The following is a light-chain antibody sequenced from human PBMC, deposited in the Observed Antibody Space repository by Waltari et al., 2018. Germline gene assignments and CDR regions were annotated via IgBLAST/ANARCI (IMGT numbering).Light chain of an antibody. Sequence: VVLTQSPGTLSLSLGERVTLSCRASQSVSSNYLAWYQQKPGQAPRLLIYGASSRATGIPDRFSGSGSGTDFTLTISRLEPEGFAVYYCQQYGSSPLTFGQGTKVEIK. J-gene: IGKJ1*01. CDR2: GAS. CDR3: QQYGSSPLT. CDR1: QSVSSNY. V-gene: IGKV3-20*01.